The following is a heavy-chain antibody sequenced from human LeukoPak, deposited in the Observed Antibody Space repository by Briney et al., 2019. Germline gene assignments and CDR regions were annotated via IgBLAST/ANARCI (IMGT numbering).Heavy chain of an antibody. CDR3: ASSGWYYFDC. CDR1: GGSISSYY. Sequence: SGTLSLTCTVSGGSISSYYWSWIRQPPGKGLEWIGYIYYSGSTNYNPSLKSRVTISVDTSKNQFSLKLSSVTAADTAVYYCASSGWYYFDCWGQGTLVTVSS. D-gene: IGHD6-19*01. V-gene: IGHV4-59*08. CDR2: IYYSGST. J-gene: IGHJ4*02.